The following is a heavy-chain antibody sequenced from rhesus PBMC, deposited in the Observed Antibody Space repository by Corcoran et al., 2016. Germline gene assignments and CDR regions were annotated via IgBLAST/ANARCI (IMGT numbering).Heavy chain of an antibody. CDR3: ARDSYDSGYYIGSYFDY. D-gene: IGHD3-28*01. CDR2: IYSSSGNT. Sequence: QVQLQESGPGLLKPSETLSLTCAVSGGSISGGSGWGWIRQPPGKGLGWIGSIYSSSGNTYYNPSLKSRVTISTDTSKNQFSLKLSSVTAADTAVYYCARDSYDSGYYIGSYFDYWGQGVLVTVSS. V-gene: IGHV4S7*01. J-gene: IGHJ4*01. CDR1: GGSISGGSG.